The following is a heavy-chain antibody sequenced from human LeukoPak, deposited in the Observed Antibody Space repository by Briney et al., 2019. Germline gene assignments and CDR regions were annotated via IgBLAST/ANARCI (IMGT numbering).Heavy chain of an antibody. D-gene: IGHD3-22*01. V-gene: IGHV3-53*01. Sequence: PGGSLRLSCAASGFTVSSNYMSWVRQAPGKGLEWVSIIYSGGSTYYADSVKGRFTISRDNSKNTLYLQMNSLRAEDTAVYYCAKSNYYDSSRVPYYFDYWGQGTLVTVSS. J-gene: IGHJ4*02. CDR2: IYSGGST. CDR1: GFTVSSNY. CDR3: AKSNYYDSSRVPYYFDY.